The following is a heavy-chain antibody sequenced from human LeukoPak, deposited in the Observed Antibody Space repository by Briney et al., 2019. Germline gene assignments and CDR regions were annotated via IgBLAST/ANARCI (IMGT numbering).Heavy chain of an antibody. D-gene: IGHD1-26*01. V-gene: IGHV4-39*07. J-gene: IGHJ4*02. CDR3: SRESGAFCPFGY. CDR2: IYYSGST. Sequence: SETLSLTCTVSGGSVSSSPYYWDWIRQPPGKGLELIGSIYYSGSTYYNPSLKSRVTISVDTSKNQFSLKLTSVTAADTAIYYCSRESGAFCPFGYWGQGTLVIVPS. CDR1: GGSVSSSPYY.